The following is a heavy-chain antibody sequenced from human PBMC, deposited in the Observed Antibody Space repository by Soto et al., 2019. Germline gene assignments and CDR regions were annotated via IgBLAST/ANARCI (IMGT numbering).Heavy chain of an antibody. CDR3: TTESLFGQYHFDY. D-gene: IGHD3-16*01. CDR1: GFTFSNAW. Sequence: GGSLRLSCAASGFTFSNAWMSWVRQAPGKGLEWVGRIKSKTDGGTTDYAAPVKGRFTISRDDSKNTLYLQMNSLKTEDTAVYYCTTESLFGQYHFDYWGQGTLVTVSS. V-gene: IGHV3-15*01. CDR2: IKSKTDGGTT. J-gene: IGHJ4*02.